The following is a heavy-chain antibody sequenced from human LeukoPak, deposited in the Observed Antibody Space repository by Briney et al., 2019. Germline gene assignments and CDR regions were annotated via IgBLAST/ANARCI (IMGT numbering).Heavy chain of an antibody. Sequence: GGSLRLSCASSGFTFSSYGMHWVRQPPGKGLEWVAVIPYDGSNKYYADSVKGRFTISRDNSKNTLYLPMNSLRAEDTAVYYCAKDSCYSSGWYSYGMDVSGQGTTVTVSS. J-gene: IGHJ6*01. D-gene: IGHD6-19*01. CDR2: IPYDGSNK. V-gene: IGHV3-30*18. CDR1: GFTFSSYG. CDR3: AKDSCYSSGWYSYGMDV.